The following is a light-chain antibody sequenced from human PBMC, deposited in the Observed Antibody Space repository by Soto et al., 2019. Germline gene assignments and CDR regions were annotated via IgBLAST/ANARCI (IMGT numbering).Light chain of an antibody. CDR1: QDIRND. CDR3: LQHNSFPWT. Sequence: DIQMTQSPSSLSASVGDRVTITCRASQDIRNDLGWYQQEPGKAPKRLIYAASSLQSGVPSRFSGSASGTEFTLTISSLQPEDFATYYCLQHNSFPWTFGQGTKGESK. CDR2: AAS. V-gene: IGKV1-17*01. J-gene: IGKJ1*01.